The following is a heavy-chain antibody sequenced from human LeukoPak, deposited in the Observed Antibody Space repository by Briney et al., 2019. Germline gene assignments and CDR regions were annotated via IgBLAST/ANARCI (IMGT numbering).Heavy chain of an antibody. CDR3: ARAISNDDNSGYYY. J-gene: IGHJ4*02. V-gene: IGHV4-4*07. Sequence: SETLSLTCTVSGGSISSYYGSWIRQPAVKGLEWIGRIYASGSTKYNPSLKSRVTMSVDTSKNQFSLRLSSVTAAATAVYYCARAISNDDNSGYYYWGQGTLVTVSS. CDR1: GGSISSYY. D-gene: IGHD3-22*01. CDR2: IYASGST.